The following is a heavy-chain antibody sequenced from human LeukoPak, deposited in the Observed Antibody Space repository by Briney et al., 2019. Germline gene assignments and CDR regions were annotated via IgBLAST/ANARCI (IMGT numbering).Heavy chain of an antibody. CDR3: ARVYGSAWVSAY. Sequence: GGSLRLSCAASGFTFNTYSMHWVRQAPGKGLEWVSYISSSGSTISYADSVKGRFTISRDNAKNSLYLQMNSLRAEDTAVYYCARVYGSAWVSAYWGQGTLVTVSS. J-gene: IGHJ4*02. CDR1: GFTFNTYS. CDR2: ISSSGSTI. D-gene: IGHD6-19*01. V-gene: IGHV3-48*04.